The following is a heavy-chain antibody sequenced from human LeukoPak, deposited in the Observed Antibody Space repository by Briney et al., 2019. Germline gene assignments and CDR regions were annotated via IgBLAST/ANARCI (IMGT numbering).Heavy chain of an antibody. J-gene: IGHJ6*03. Sequence: TGGSLRLSCAASGFTFSSYGMHWVRQAPGKGLEWVAFIRYDGSNKYYADSVKGRFTISRDNSKNTLYLQMNSLRAEDTAVYYCAKDGRTMVRGNRNYYYYMDVWGKGTTVTVSS. CDR1: GFTFSSYG. CDR3: AKDGRTMVRGNRNYYYYMDV. V-gene: IGHV3-30*02. CDR2: IRYDGSNK. D-gene: IGHD3-10*01.